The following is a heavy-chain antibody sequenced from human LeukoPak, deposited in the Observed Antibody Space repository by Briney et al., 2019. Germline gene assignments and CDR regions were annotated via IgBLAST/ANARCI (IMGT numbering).Heavy chain of an antibody. D-gene: IGHD3-22*01. CDR2: IYYSGST. CDR1: GGSISSYY. Sequence: PSETLSLTCTVSGGSISSYYWSWIRQPPGKGLEWIGYIYYSGSTNYNPSLKSRVTISVDTSKNQFSLKLSSVTAADTAVYYCARGSSGYSLRDYWGQGTLVTVSS. V-gene: IGHV4-59*01. J-gene: IGHJ4*02. CDR3: ARGSSGYSLRDY.